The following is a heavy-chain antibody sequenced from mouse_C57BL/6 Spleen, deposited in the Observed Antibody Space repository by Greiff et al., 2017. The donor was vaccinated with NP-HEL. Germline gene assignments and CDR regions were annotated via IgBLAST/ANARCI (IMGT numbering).Heavy chain of an antibody. D-gene: IGHD4-1*01. CDR2: INPNNGGT. Sequence: EVQLQQSGPELVKPGASVKISCKASGYTFTDYYMNWVKQSHGKSLEWIGDINPNNGGTSYNQKFKGKATLTVDKSSSTAYMELRSLTSEDSAGYYCARERGNWDELGFAYWGQGTLVTVSA. CDR1: GYTFTDYY. J-gene: IGHJ3*01. CDR3: ARERGNWDELGFAY. V-gene: IGHV1-26*01.